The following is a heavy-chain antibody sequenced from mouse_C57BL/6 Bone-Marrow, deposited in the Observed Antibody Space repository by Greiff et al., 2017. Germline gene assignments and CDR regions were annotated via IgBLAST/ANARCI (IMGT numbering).Heavy chain of an antibody. CDR2: IGPSDSYT. CDR1: GYTFTSYW. V-gene: IGHV1-69*01. J-gene: IGHJ2*01. D-gene: IGHD2-4*01. CDR3: ARVIYYDYVPTGFFDY. Sequence: VQLQQPGAELVMPGASVKLSCKASGYTFTSYWMHWVKQRPGQGLEWIGEIGPSDSYTNYNQKFKGKSTLTVDKSSSTAYMQLSSLTSEDSAVYYCARVIYYDYVPTGFFDYWGQGTTLTVSS.